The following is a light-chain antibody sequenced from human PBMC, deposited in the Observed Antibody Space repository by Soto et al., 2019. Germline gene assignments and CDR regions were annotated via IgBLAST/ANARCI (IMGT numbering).Light chain of an antibody. V-gene: IGKV1-5*03. J-gene: IGKJ1*01. CDR1: QTISSW. CDR2: KAS. Sequence: DIQMTQSPSTLSGSVGDRVTITCRASQTISSWLAWYQQKPEKAPKLLIYKASTLKSGVPSRFSGSGFGTEFTLTISSLQPDDFATYYCQHYNSYSEAFGQGTKVELK. CDR3: QHYNSYSEA.